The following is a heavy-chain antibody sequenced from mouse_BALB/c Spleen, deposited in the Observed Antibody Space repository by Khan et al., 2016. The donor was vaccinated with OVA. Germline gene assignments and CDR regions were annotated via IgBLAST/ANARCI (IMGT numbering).Heavy chain of an antibody. J-gene: IGHJ1*01. D-gene: IGHD2-13*01. CDR3: ARNGDYVHWYFDV. CDR2: IWSGGST. Sequence: QVQLKQSGPGLVQPSQSLSITCTVSGFSLTSYGVHWVRQSPGKGLEWLGVIWSGGSTDYTAAFISRLSISKDNSKSQVFFKMNSLQPNDTAIYYCARNGDYVHWYFDVWGAGTTVTVSS. CDR1: GFSLTSYG. V-gene: IGHV2-2*02.